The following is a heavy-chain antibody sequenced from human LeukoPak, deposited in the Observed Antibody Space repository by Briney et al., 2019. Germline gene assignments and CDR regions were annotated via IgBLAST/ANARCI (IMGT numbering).Heavy chain of an antibody. CDR1: GFTFSSYA. Sequence: GSLRLSCAASGFTFSSYAMSWVRQAPGKGLEWVSAISGSGGSTYYADSVKGRFTISRDNSKNTLYLQMNSLRAEDTAVYYCAKGSDYVWGSYRSIYFDYWGQGTLVTVSS. CDR2: ISGSGGST. D-gene: IGHD3-16*02. J-gene: IGHJ4*02. CDR3: AKGSDYVWGSYRSIYFDY. V-gene: IGHV3-23*01.